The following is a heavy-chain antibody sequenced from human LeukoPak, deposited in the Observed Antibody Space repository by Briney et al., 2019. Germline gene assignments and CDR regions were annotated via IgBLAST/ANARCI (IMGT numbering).Heavy chain of an antibody. D-gene: IGHD5-12*01. Sequence: GGSLRLSCAASGFSFSHYGVHWVRQAPGKGLEWVAVIRYDGNNKYYADSVKGRFTISRDMSKNTVFLQMNSLRIEDTAVYYCAKDGDYSGYPKPYYYFYMDVWGKGTTVTISS. J-gene: IGHJ6*03. CDR3: AKDGDYSGYPKPYYYFYMDV. V-gene: IGHV3-30*02. CDR1: GFSFSHYG. CDR2: IRYDGNNK.